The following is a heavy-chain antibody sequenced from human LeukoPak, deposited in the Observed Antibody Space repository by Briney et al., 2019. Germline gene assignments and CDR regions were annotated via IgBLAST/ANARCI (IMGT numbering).Heavy chain of an antibody. CDR3: TTDFRYGAS. D-gene: IGHD4-17*01. CDR1: GSISSNHY. CDR2: IYSVGIT. Sequence: PGGSLRLSCAASGSISSNHYMTWVHQAPGKGLEWVSVIYSVGITYYADSVKGRFTISRDISKNTLYLQMNSLRAEDTAVYFCTTDFRYGASWGQGTLVTVAS. V-gene: IGHV3-53*01. J-gene: IGHJ4*02.